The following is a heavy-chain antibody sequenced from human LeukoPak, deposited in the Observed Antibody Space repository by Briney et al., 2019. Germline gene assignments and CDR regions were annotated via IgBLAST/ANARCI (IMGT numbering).Heavy chain of an antibody. Sequence: PGGSLRLYCAASGFTFSSYWMSWVRQAPGKGLEWVANIKQDGSEKYYVDSVKGRFTISRDNAKNSLYLQMNSLRAEDTAVYYCAREKYDFWSGLSYYYYGMDVWGQGTTVTVSS. J-gene: IGHJ6*02. CDR3: AREKYDFWSGLSYYYYGMDV. D-gene: IGHD3-3*01. CDR1: GFTFSSYW. CDR2: IKQDGSEK. V-gene: IGHV3-7*01.